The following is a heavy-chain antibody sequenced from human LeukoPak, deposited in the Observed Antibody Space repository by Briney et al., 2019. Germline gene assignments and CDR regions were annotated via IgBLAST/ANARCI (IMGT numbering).Heavy chain of an antibody. D-gene: IGHD6-13*01. CDR3: AKDRGSIAAAGTDY. CDR1: GFTFSNYG. V-gene: IGHV3-30*18. J-gene: IGHJ4*02. CDR2: ISYDGSNK. Sequence: QTGGSLRLSCAASGFTFSNYGVHWVRQAPGKGLEWVAVISYDGSNKYYADPVKGRFTISRDNSKNTLYLQMNSLRPEDTAVYYCAKDRGSIAAAGTDYWGQGTLVTVSS.